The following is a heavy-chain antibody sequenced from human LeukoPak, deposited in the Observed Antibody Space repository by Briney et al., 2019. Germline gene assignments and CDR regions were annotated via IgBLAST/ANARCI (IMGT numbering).Heavy chain of an antibody. J-gene: IGHJ1*01. V-gene: IGHV1-69*05. Sequence: ASVKVSCKASGGTFSSYAVSWVRQAPGQGLEWMGRIIPIFGTANYAQKFQGRVTITTDESTSTAYMELSSLRSEDTAVYYCAGLNYYDSSGYPQTDYFQHWGQGTLVTVSS. CDR2: IIPIFGTA. CDR1: GGTFSSYA. CDR3: AGLNYYDSSGYPQTDYFQH. D-gene: IGHD3-22*01.